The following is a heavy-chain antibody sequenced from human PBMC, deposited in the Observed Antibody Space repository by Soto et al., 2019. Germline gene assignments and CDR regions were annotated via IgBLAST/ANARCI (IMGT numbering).Heavy chain of an antibody. CDR1: GFTFSSYG. J-gene: IGHJ4*02. CDR2: ISYDGSNK. Sequence: QVQLVESGGGVVQPGRSLRLSCAASGFTFSSYGMHWVRQAPGKGLEWVAVISYDGSNKYYADSVKGRFTISRDNSKNTLYLQMNSLRAEDTAVYYCAKVLAGYSYGYPLNRGGLGGDFDYWGQGTLVTVSS. CDR3: AKVLAGYSYGYPLNRGGLGGDFDY. D-gene: IGHD5-18*01. V-gene: IGHV3-30*18.